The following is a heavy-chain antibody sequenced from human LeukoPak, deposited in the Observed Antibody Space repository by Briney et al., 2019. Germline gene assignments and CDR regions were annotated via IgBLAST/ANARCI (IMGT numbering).Heavy chain of an antibody. D-gene: IGHD3-3*01. J-gene: IGHJ4*02. CDR2: IYYSGST. CDR1: GGSISSYY. V-gene: IGHV4-59*01. CDR3: ARGTYYDFWSGYYPALLDY. Sequence: SETLSLTCTVSGGSISSYYWSWIRQTPGKGLEWIGYIYYSGSTNYNPSLKSRVTISVDTSKNQFSLKLSSVTAADTAVYYCARGTYYDFWSGYYPALLDYWGQGTLVTVSS.